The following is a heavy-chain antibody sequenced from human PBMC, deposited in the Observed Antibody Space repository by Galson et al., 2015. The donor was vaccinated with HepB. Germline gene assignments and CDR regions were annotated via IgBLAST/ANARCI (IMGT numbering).Heavy chain of an antibody. CDR2: ISYDGSNK. CDR3: ARGGSYYNDYFDY. J-gene: IGHJ4*02. CDR1: GFTFSSYA. D-gene: IGHD3-10*01. V-gene: IGHV3-30*04. Sequence: SLRLSCAASGFTFSSYAMHWVRQAPGKGLEWVAVISYDGSNKYYADSVKGRFTISRDNSKNTLYLQMNSLRAEDTAVYYCARGGSYYNDYFDYWGQGTLVTVSS.